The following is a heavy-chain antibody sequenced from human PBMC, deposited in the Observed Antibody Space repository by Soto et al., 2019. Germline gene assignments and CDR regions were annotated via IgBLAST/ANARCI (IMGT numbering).Heavy chain of an antibody. Sequence: PGGSLRLSCAASGFTFSNAWMSWVRQAPGKGLEWVGRIKSKTDGGTTDYAAPVKGRFTISRDDSKNTLYLQMNSLKTEDTAAYYCTTPYYYDSSGYYYQFDYWGQGTLVTVSS. D-gene: IGHD3-22*01. J-gene: IGHJ4*02. CDR2: IKSKTDGGTT. CDR1: GFTFSNAW. V-gene: IGHV3-15*01. CDR3: TTPYYYDSSGYYYQFDY.